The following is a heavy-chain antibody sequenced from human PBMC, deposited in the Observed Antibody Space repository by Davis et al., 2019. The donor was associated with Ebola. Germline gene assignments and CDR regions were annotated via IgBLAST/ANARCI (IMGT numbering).Heavy chain of an antibody. D-gene: IGHD4-17*01. Sequence: ETLSLTCAVYGGSFSGYYWSWIRQASGKGLEWVGRIRSKANSYATAYAASVKGRFTISRDDSKNTAYLQMNSLKTEDTAVYYCTMTTVTTDYWGQGTLVTVSS. CDR3: TMTTVTTDY. CDR1: GGSFSGYY. V-gene: IGHV3-73*01. CDR2: IRSKANSYAT. J-gene: IGHJ4*02.